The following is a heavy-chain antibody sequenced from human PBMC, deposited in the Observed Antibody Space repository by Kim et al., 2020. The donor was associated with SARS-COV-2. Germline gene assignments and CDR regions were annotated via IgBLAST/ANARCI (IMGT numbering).Heavy chain of an antibody. CDR1: GYTFTSYG. J-gene: IGHJ5*02. V-gene: IGHV1-18*01. CDR3: ARLYYGSGSSSVDP. Sequence: ASVKVSCKASGYTFTSYGISWVRQAPGQGLEWMGWISAYNGNTNYAQKLQGRVTMTTDTSTSTAYMALRRLRSDDTAGYYCARLYYGSGSSSVDPWGQGTLVTVSS. CDR2: ISAYNGNT. D-gene: IGHD3-10*01.